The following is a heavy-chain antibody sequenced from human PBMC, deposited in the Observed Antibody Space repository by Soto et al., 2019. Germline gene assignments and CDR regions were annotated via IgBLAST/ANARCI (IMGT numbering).Heavy chain of an antibody. D-gene: IGHD2-2*01. Sequence: PSETLSLTCTVSGGSISSGGSYWGWIRQPPGKGLEWIGYIYYSGNTILNPSLRSRVTLSVDTSKNQFSLNLSSVTAADTAVYYCVRYCSITKCPFDCWGQSTLVTVSS. J-gene: IGHJ4*02. CDR3: VRYCSITKCPFDC. CDR2: IYYSGNT. V-gene: IGHV4-30-4*01. CDR1: GGSISSGGSY.